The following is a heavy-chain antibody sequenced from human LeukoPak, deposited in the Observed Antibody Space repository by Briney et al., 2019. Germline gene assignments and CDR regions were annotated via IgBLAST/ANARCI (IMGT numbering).Heavy chain of an antibody. CDR1: GGTFSSYA. Sequence: GSSVKVSCKASGGTFSSYAISWVRQAPGQGLEWMGGIIPIFGTANYAQKFQGRVTITADESTSTAYMELSSLRSEDTAVYYCARVAYCSSTSCYRLNYWGQGTLVTVSS. CDR3: ARVAYCSSTSCYRLNY. J-gene: IGHJ4*02. CDR2: IIPIFGTA. D-gene: IGHD2-2*02. V-gene: IGHV1-69*01.